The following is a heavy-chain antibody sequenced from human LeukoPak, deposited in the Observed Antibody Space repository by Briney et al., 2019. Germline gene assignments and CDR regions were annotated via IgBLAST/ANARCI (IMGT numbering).Heavy chain of an antibody. Sequence: ASVKVSCKASGYTFTGYYMHWVRQAPGQGLEWMGWINPNSGGTNYAQKFQGRVIMTRDTSISTAYMELSRLRSDDTAVYYCARGPHSDYEPGAFDIWGQGTMVTVSS. J-gene: IGHJ3*02. CDR1: GYTFTGYY. V-gene: IGHV1-2*02. CDR2: INPNSGGT. D-gene: IGHD4-17*01. CDR3: ARGPHSDYEPGAFDI.